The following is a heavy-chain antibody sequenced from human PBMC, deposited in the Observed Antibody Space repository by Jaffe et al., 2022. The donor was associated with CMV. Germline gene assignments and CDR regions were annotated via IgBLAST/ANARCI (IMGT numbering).Heavy chain of an antibody. CDR3: ARDRIAAAGTGPTGRAIYYYYGMDV. J-gene: IGHJ6*02. CDR1: GFTFSSYW. Sequence: EVQLVESGGGLVQPGESLRLSCAASGFTFSSYWMSWVRQAPGKGLEWVANIKQVGSEKYYVDSVKGRFSISRDNAKNSLYLQMNSLRAEDTAVYYCARDRIAAAGTGPTGRAIYYYYGMDVWGQGTTVTVSS. V-gene: IGHV3-7*01. D-gene: IGHD6-13*01. CDR2: IKQVGSEK.